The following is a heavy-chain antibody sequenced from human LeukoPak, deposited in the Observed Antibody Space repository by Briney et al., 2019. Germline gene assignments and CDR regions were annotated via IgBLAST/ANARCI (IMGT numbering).Heavy chain of an antibody. D-gene: IGHD5-24*01. CDR1: GFTFSTYG. Sequence: TGGSLRLSCAASGFTFSTYGIHWVRQAPGKGLEWVAVISYDGNNKYYADSVKGRFSISRDNSKNTLYLQMNSLRGEDTAVYYCAKTPERTDVYRISPPFDYWGQGTLVTVSS. CDR3: AKTPERTDVYRISPPFDY. CDR2: ISYDGNNK. J-gene: IGHJ4*02. V-gene: IGHV3-30*18.